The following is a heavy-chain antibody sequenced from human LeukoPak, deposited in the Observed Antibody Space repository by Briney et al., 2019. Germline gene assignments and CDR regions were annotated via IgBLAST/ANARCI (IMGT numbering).Heavy chain of an antibody. CDR1: GGSFSGDY. V-gene: IGHV4-34*01. CDR3: ARPYDSSGYYNY. J-gene: IGHJ4*02. D-gene: IGHD3-22*01. Sequence: SETLSLTCAVYGGSFSGDYWGWIRQPPGKGLEWIGAIHHSGRTNYNPSLKSRVTISVDTSKNQFSLKLGSVTAADAAVYYCARPYDSSGYYNYWGQGTLVTVSS. CDR2: IHHSGRT.